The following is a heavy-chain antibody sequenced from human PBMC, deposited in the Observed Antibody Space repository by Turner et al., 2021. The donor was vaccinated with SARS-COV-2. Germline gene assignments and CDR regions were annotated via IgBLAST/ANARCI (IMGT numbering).Heavy chain of an antibody. Sequence: QVQLVQSGAAVKKPGASVNVSCKASGYTFTSYDINWVRQATGQGLEWMGWMNHNSGNTGYAQKFQGRVTMTRNTSISTAYMELSSLRSEDTAVYYCARTFTAMVRVDYWGQGTLVTVSS. V-gene: IGHV1-8*01. J-gene: IGHJ4*02. CDR3: ARTFTAMVRVDY. CDR2: MNHNSGNT. CDR1: GYTFTSYD. D-gene: IGHD5-18*01.